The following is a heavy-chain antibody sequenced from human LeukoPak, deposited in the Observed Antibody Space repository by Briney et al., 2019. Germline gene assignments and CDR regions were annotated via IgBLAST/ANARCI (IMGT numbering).Heavy chain of an antibody. J-gene: IGHJ2*01. V-gene: IGHV1-8*01. D-gene: IGHD2-8*01. Sequence: ASVKVSCKASGYSFTSYDIHWVRQAAGHGLEWMGWMNPNSGHTGHAQKFQGRVTMTGDTSMTTAYMELSGLTSEDTAMYYCARLMGAYDPDLRKNWYFDLWGRGTLVTVSS. CDR1: GYSFTSYD. CDR3: ARLMGAYDPDLRKNWYFDL. CDR2: MNPNSGHT.